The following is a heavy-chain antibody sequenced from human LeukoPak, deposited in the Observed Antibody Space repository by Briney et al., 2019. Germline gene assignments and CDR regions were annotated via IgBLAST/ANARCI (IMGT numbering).Heavy chain of an antibody. D-gene: IGHD3-16*02. CDR1: GGSFRSSSYY. Sequence: PSETLSLTCTVSGGSFRSSSYYWVWLRQPPGKALEWIGTIFYSGTSFYNPSLKSRVTISADTSKNQFSLKLSSVTAADTAVYYCARLIPGYFDLWGRGTLVTVSS. CDR3: ARLIPGYFDL. CDR2: IFYSGTS. V-gene: IGHV4-39*01. J-gene: IGHJ2*01.